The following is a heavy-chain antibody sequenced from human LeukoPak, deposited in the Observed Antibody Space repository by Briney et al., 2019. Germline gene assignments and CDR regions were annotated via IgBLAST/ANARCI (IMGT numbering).Heavy chain of an antibody. J-gene: IGHJ4*02. CDR3: ARVQQLVRKMVFADY. V-gene: IGHV4-4*07. CDR2: IYTSGST. D-gene: IGHD6-13*01. Sequence: SETLSLTCTVSGGSISIYYWSWIRQPAGKGLEWIGRIYTSGSTNYNPSLKSRVTMSVDTSKNQFSLKLGSVTAADTAVYYCARVQQLVRKMVFADYWGQGTLVTVSS. CDR1: GGSISIYY.